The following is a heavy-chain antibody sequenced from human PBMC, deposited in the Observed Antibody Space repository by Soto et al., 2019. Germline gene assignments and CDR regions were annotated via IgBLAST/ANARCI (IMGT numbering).Heavy chain of an antibody. CDR2: ISYDGSNK. V-gene: IGHV3-30-3*01. Sequence: GGSLRLSCAASGFTFSSYAMHWVRQAPGKGLEWVAVISYDGSNKYYADSVKGRFTISRDNSKNTLYLQMNSLRAEDTAVYYCARDVSAYYDFWSGYYTGGMDVWGQGTTVTVSS. CDR3: ARDVSAYYDFWSGYYTGGMDV. CDR1: GFTFSSYA. D-gene: IGHD3-3*01. J-gene: IGHJ6*02.